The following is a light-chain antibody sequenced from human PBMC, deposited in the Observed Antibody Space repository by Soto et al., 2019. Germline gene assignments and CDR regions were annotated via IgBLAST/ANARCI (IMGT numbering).Light chain of an antibody. J-gene: IGKJ3*01. CDR3: QQRSNWPRFT. V-gene: IGKV3-11*01. CDR1: QSVSSY. CDR2: DAS. Sequence: EIVLTQSPATLSLSPGERATLSCRASQSVSSYLAWYQQKPGQAPRLLIYDASNRATGIPARFSGSGSGTDFTLTISSLEPEDFAVYYCQQRSNWPRFTFGPGTTVDIQ.